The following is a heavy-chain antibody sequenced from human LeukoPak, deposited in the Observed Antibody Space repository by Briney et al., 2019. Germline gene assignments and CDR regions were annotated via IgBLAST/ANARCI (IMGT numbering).Heavy chain of an antibody. Sequence: GGSLRLSCAASGFFFNTYWMHWVRQAPRKGLVWVSRIYSDGSKTSHADSVKGRFTISRDNAKNTLYLQMNGLRAEDTAVYYCAREGSLEYYFDYWGRGTLVTVSS. CDR1: GFFFNTYW. J-gene: IGHJ4*02. CDR3: AREGSLEYYFDY. D-gene: IGHD3-10*01. CDR2: IYSDGSKT. V-gene: IGHV3-74*01.